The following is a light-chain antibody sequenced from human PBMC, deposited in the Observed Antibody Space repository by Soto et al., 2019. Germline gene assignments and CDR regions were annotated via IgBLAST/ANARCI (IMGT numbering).Light chain of an antibody. CDR1: QSISSTY. CDR2: GAS. Sequence: EIVLTQSPGTLSLSPGERATLSCRASQSISSTYLAWYQQRPGQAPRLLMYGASSRATGIPDRFSGSGSGTDFTLTISGLEPEDFAVYYCQQSGNSPRTFGPGTKVDIK. J-gene: IGKJ3*01. V-gene: IGKV3-20*01. CDR3: QQSGNSPRT.